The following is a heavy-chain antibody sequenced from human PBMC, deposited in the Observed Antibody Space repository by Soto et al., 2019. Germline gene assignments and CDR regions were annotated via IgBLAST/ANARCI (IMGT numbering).Heavy chain of an antibody. CDR3: TTDRRTRYCSSTSCYGLVAMTGY. Sequence: EVQLVESGGGLVKPGGSLRLSCAASGFTFSNAWMSWVRQAPGKGLEWVGRIKSKTDGGTTDYAAPVKGRFTISRDDSKNTLYLQMNSLKTEDTAVYYCTTDRRTRYCSSTSCYGLVAMTGYWGQGTLVTVSS. J-gene: IGHJ4*02. D-gene: IGHD2-2*01. V-gene: IGHV3-15*01. CDR1: GFTFSNAW. CDR2: IKSKTDGGTT.